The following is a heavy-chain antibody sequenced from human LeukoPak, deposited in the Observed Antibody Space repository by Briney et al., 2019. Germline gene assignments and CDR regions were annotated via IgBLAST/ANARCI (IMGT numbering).Heavy chain of an antibody. CDR2: IWYDGSNK. J-gene: IGHJ6*02. D-gene: IGHD2-15*01. CDR1: GFTFSSYG. CDR3: ARGQDCSGGSCYYYYGKDV. Sequence: GGSLRLSCAASGFTFSSYGMHWVRQAPGKGLEWVAVIWYDGSNKYYADSVKGRFTISRDNSKNTLYLQMNSLRAEDTAVYYCARGQDCSGGSCYYYYGKDVWGQGTTVTVSS. V-gene: IGHV3-33*01.